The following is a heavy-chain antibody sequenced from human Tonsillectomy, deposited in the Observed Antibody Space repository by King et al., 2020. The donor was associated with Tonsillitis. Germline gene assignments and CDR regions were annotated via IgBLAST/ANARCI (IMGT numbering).Heavy chain of an antibody. CDR2: ISYDGTNK. V-gene: IGHV3-30-3*01. CDR3: TRGSGGSSLRLGYDC. D-gene: IGHD6-13*01. Sequence: VQLVASGGGVVQPGRSLSLSCAASGFTFNDYALHWVRQAPGTGLEWVAAISYDGTNKYYADSVKGRFTISRDSSKNTLYLQMNSLRIEDTAMYYCTRGSGGSSLRLGYDCWGQGTLVTVSS. J-gene: IGHJ4*02. CDR1: GFTFNDYA.